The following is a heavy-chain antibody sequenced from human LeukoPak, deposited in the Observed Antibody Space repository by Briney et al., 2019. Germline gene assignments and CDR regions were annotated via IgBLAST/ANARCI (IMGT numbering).Heavy chain of an antibody. J-gene: IGHJ6*02. CDR3: AKDFPRWLPRSFPSSYYYYYGMDV. Sequence: GGSLRLSCAASGFTFSNYGMHWVRQAPGKGLEGVAVIWSDSTNKYYADSVRGRFTISRDNSKNTLYLQMSSLRAEDTAMYYCAKDFPRWLPRSFPSSYYYYYGMDVWGQGTTVTVSS. D-gene: IGHD5-12*01. V-gene: IGHV3-33*06. CDR1: GFTFSNYG. CDR2: IWSDSTNK.